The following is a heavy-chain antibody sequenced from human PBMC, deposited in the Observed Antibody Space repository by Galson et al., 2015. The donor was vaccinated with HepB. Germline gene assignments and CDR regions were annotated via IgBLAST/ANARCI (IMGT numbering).Heavy chain of an antibody. Sequence: SVKVSCKASGGAFSSYTISWVRQAPGQGLEWMGRIIPILGIANYAQKFQGRVTITADKSTSTAYMELSSLRSEDTAVYYCARDPTMVRGVKRRYYYGMDVWGQGTTVTVSS. D-gene: IGHD3-10*01. CDR1: GGAFSSYT. CDR2: IIPILGIA. V-gene: IGHV1-69*04. CDR3: ARDPTMVRGVKRRYYYGMDV. J-gene: IGHJ6*02.